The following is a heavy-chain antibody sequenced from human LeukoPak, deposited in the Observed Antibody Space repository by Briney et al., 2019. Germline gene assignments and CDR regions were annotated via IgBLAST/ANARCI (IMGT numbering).Heavy chain of an antibody. V-gene: IGHV1-2*02. CDR1: GYSFTGHY. CDR2: INPNSGAT. CDR3: ANDLSSGALLYFGAPPDYHYYMDV. D-gene: IGHD3-10*01. J-gene: IGHJ6*03. Sequence: ASVTVSCKPSGYSFTGHYLHWVRQAPGQGLEWMGWINPNSGATNYTQHFQGRVTMTRDTSIRSAYMELSRLRSDDTATYYCANDLSSGALLYFGAPPDYHYYMDVWGTGTTVTVSS.